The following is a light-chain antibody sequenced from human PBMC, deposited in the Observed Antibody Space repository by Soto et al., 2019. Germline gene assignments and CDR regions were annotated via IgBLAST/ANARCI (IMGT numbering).Light chain of an antibody. Sequence: QSVLIRPPAGSGPRGRSITLGCAGTMSDVGGYNYVSWYQQHPGKPPILMIYDVGSRPSGVSNRFSGSKSGTTASLTISGLQAEDEADYYCSSKSGGTYVFGTGTKVTVL. CDR1: MSDVGGYNY. V-gene: IGLV2-14*03. J-gene: IGLJ1*01. CDR2: DVG. CDR3: SSKSGGTYV.